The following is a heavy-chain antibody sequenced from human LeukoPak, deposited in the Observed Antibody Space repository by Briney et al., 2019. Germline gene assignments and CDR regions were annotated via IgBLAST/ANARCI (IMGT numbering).Heavy chain of an antibody. CDR3: ARDRRAVAGTGPFDY. D-gene: IGHD6-19*01. CDR2: INSDGSST. Sequence: GGSLRLSCAASGFTFSSYWMHWVRQAPGKGLAWVSRINSDGSSTSYADSVKGRFTIPRDNAKNTLYLQMNSLRAEDTAVYYCARDRRAVAGTGPFDYWGQGTLVTVSS. J-gene: IGHJ4*02. CDR1: GFTFSSYW. V-gene: IGHV3-74*01.